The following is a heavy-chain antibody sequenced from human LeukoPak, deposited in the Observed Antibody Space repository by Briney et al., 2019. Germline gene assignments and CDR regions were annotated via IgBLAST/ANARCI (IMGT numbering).Heavy chain of an antibody. Sequence: GGSLRLSCEVSGFTFSSYAMSWVRQAPGKGLECVSGISATGGSTFYGDSVKGRFTVSRDNSKNTLFLQMNSLRAEDTAVYYCAKSVVYYDFWSLPNDYWGQGTLVTVSS. V-gene: IGHV3-23*01. J-gene: IGHJ4*02. CDR2: ISATGGST. CDR1: GFTFSSYA. CDR3: AKSVVYYDFWSLPNDY. D-gene: IGHD3-3*01.